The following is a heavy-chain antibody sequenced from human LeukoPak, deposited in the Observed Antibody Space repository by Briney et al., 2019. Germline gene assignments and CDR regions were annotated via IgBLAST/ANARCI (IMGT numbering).Heavy chain of an antibody. V-gene: IGHV1-46*01. J-gene: IGHJ4*02. Sequence: GASVKVSCKASGYTLTSNYIHWVRQAPGQGLEWMGMIYPRDGSTSYAQKFQGRVTVTRDTSTSTVHMELSGLRSEDTAVYYRARDQEGFDYWGQGTLVTVSS. CDR1: GYTLTSNY. CDR3: ARDQEGFDY. CDR2: IYPRDGST.